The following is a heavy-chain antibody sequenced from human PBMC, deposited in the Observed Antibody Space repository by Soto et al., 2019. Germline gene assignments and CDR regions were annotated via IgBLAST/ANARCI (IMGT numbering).Heavy chain of an antibody. CDR2: IYYSGST. D-gene: IGHD6-25*01. V-gene: IGHV4-39*01. Sequence: PSETLSLTCTVSGGSISSRSYYWGWSRQPPGKGLEWIGRIYYSGSTYYTPSLKSRVTISVDTSKNQFSLKLSSVTAADMAVYYCARHYSSGGYYYYGMDVWGQGTTVTVSS. CDR1: GGSISSRSYY. J-gene: IGHJ6*02. CDR3: ARHYSSGGYYYYGMDV.